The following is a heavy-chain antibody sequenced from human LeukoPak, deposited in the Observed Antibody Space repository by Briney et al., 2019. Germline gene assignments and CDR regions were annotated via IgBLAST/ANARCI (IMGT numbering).Heavy chain of an antibody. CDR2: FDPEDGET. V-gene: IGHV1-24*01. D-gene: IGHD2/OR15-2a*01. J-gene: IGHJ4*02. Sequence: GASVTVSCTVSGYTLTELSMHWVRQAPGKGLEWMGGFDPEDGETIYAQKFQGRVTMTEDTSTDTAYMELSSLRSEDTAVYYCATNINLPFDYWGQGTLVTVSS. CDR1: GYTLTELS. CDR3: ATNINLPFDY.